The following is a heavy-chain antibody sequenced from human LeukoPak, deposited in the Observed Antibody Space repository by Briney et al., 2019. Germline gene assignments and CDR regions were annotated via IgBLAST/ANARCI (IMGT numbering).Heavy chain of an antibody. CDR1: GCSISSYY. CDR3: ARWVAAAGLGNWFDP. J-gene: IGHJ5*02. V-gene: IGHV4-59*01. Sequence: SETLSLTCTVSGCSISSYYWSWIRQPPGKGLEWIGYIYYSGSTNYNPSLKSRVTISVDTSKNQFSLKLSSVTAADTAVYYCARWVAAAGLGNWFDPWGQGTLVTVSS. CDR2: IYYSGST. D-gene: IGHD6-13*01.